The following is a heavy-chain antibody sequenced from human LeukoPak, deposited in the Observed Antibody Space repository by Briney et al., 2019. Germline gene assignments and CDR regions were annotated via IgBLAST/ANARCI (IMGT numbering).Heavy chain of an antibody. Sequence: GASVKVSCKASGYTFTNYEISWVRQAPGQGLEWMGWISAYNGNTNYAQKLQGRVTMTTDTSTSTAYMELRSLRSDDTAVYYCARTYYYGSGSPTRFDYWGQGTLVTVSS. J-gene: IGHJ4*02. D-gene: IGHD3-10*01. V-gene: IGHV1-18*01. CDR3: ARTYYYGSGSPTRFDY. CDR2: ISAYNGNT. CDR1: GYTFTNYE.